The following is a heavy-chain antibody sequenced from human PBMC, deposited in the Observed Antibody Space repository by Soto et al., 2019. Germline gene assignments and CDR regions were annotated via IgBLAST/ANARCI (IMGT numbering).Heavy chain of an antibody. V-gene: IGHV3-33*01. CDR3: ARDGIVGATLPDEYFQH. J-gene: IGHJ1*01. CDR2: IWYDGSNK. Sequence: QVQLVESGGGVVQPGRSLRLSCAASGFTFSSYGMHWVRQAPGKGLEWVAVIWYDGSNKYYADSVKGRFTISRDNSKNTLYLQMNSLRAEDTAVYYCARDGIVGATLPDEYFQHWGQGTLVTVSS. D-gene: IGHD1-26*01. CDR1: GFTFSSYG.